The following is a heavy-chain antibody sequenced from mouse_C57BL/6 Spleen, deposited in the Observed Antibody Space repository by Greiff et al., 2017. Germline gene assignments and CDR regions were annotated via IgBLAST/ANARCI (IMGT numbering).Heavy chain of an antibody. CDR3: ARGYYDYDDPFAY. V-gene: IGHV3-6*01. J-gene: IGHJ3*01. Sequence: ESGPGLVKPSQSLSLTCSVTGYSITSGYYWNWIRQFPGNKLEWMGYISYDGSNNYNPSLKNRISITRDTSKNQFFLKLNSVTTEDTATYYCARGYYDYDDPFAYWGQGTLVTVSA. CDR2: ISYDGSN. CDR1: GYSITSGYY. D-gene: IGHD2-4*01.